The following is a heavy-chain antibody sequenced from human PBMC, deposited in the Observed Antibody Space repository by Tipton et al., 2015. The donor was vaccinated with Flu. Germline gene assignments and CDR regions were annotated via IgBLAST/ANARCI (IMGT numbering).Heavy chain of an antibody. CDR1: GGSFSGYY. V-gene: IGHV4-34*01. CDR3: ARGRYCSGGKCPLRLRADDTFDI. CDR2: IIHIGNT. Sequence: TLSLTCAVYGGSFSGYYWSWIRQPPGRGLEWIGEIIHIGNTNYTPSLKSRVTISVDTSENQFSLKLGSVSAADTAVYYCARGRYCSGGKCPLRLRADDTFDIWGQGTMVTVSS. D-gene: IGHD2-15*01. J-gene: IGHJ3*02.